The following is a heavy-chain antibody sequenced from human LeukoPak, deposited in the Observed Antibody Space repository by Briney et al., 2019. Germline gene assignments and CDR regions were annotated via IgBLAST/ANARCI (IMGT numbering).Heavy chain of an antibody. J-gene: IGHJ3*02. CDR2: INTDGSST. Sequence: GGSLRLSCAASGFTLSSYAMSWVRQAPGKGLVWVSRINTDGSSTYYADSVKGRFTISRDNAKNTLYLQMNSLRAEDTAVYYCARESYCSGGSCYSGRAFDIWGQGTMVTVSS. D-gene: IGHD2-15*01. V-gene: IGHV3-74*01. CDR1: GFTLSSYA. CDR3: ARESYCSGGSCYSGRAFDI.